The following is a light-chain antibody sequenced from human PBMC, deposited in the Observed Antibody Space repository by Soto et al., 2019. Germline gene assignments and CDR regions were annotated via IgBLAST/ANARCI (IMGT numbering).Light chain of an antibody. V-gene: IGLV2-14*01. CDR1: SSDVGGYDY. CDR3: SSYTSNSTYV. J-gene: IGLJ1*01. Sequence: QSVLTQPASVSGSPGQSITISCTGTSSDVGGYDYVSWYQHHPGKAPKFMIYEVTNRPSGVSHRFSGSKSGNTASLTISGLQAEDEADYYCSSYTSNSTYVFGTGTKVTV. CDR2: EVT.